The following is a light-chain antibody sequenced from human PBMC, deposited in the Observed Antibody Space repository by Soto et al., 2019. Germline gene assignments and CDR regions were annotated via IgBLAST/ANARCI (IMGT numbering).Light chain of an antibody. CDR1: SSNIGSNT. V-gene: IGLV1-44*01. J-gene: IGLJ2*01. CDR2: GQN. CDR3: AVWDDSLDGRV. Sequence: QSVLTQPPSASGTPGQRVSISCSGSSSNIGSNTVTWYQQLPGTAPKLLTYGQNQRPSGVPDRFSGSKSGTSASLAISGLQSDDEADYYCAVWDDSLDGRVFGGGTKLTVL.